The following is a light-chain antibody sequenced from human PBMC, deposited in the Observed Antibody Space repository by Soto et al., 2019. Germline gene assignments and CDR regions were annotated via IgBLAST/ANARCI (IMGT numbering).Light chain of an antibody. CDR1: QSVSSN. V-gene: IGKV3D-15*01. CDR3: QQYNNWPPWT. Sequence: VMTQSPATLSVSPGGRSTLSCRASQSVSSNLAWYQQKPGQAPRLLIYGAYTRATGIPARFSGSGSGTEFTLSISSLQSEDFAVYFCQQYNNWPPWTFGQGTKVDIK. CDR2: GAY. J-gene: IGKJ1*01.